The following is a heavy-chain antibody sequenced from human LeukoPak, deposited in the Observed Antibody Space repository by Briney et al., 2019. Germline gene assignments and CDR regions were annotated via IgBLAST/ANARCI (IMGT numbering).Heavy chain of an antibody. Sequence: SETLSLTCAVYGGPFSGYYWSWIRQPPGKGLEWIGEINHSGSTNYNPSLKSRVTISVDTSKNQFSLKLSSVTAADTAVYYCARMTTVNPYYFDYWGQGTLVTVSS. J-gene: IGHJ4*02. V-gene: IGHV4-34*01. D-gene: IGHD4-11*01. CDR2: INHSGST. CDR1: GGPFSGYY. CDR3: ARMTTVNPYYFDY.